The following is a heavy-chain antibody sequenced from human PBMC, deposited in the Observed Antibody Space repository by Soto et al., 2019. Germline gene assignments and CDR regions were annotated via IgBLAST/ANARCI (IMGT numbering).Heavy chain of an antibody. Sequence: GASVKVSCKASGFTFTISAVQWVRQARGQRLEWIGWIVVGSGNTNYAQKFQERVTITRDKSTSTAYMELSSLRSEDTAAYYCARGSGIAAAGDFQHWGQGTLVNVSS. V-gene: IGHV1-58*01. CDR2: IVVGSGNT. J-gene: IGHJ1*01. D-gene: IGHD6-13*01. CDR3: ARGSGIAAAGDFQH. CDR1: GFTFTISA.